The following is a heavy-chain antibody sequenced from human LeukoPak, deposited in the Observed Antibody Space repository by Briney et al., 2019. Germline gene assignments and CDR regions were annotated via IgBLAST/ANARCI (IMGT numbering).Heavy chain of an antibody. D-gene: IGHD3-10*01. Sequence: PSETLSLTCTVSGGSISSGGYYWSWIRQHPGKGLEWIGYIYYSGSTYYNPSLKSRVTIPVDTSKNQFSLKLSSVTAADTAVYYCARDRYYGSGSYPYFDYWGQGTLVTVSS. V-gene: IGHV4-31*03. CDR1: GGSISSGGYY. CDR3: ARDRYYGSGSYPYFDY. J-gene: IGHJ4*02. CDR2: IYYSGST.